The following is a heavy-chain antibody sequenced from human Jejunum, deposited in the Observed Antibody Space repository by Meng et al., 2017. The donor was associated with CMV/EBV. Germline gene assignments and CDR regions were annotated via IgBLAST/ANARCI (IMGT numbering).Heavy chain of an antibody. CDR1: AFSVSNSS. V-gene: IGHV3-53*01. Sequence: SCAASAFSVSNSSVSWVRQAPGKGLEWVSVIYSTGGTYYADSVRGRFAISRDNSKNTVFLQMNSLRADDTAVYYCARASLHAYMDVWGQGTTVTVSS. D-gene: IGHD5/OR15-5a*01. CDR3: ARASLHAYMDV. J-gene: IGHJ6*03. CDR2: IYSTGGT.